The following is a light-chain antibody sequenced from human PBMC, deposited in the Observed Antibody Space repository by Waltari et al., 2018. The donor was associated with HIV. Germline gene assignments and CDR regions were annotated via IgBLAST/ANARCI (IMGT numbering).Light chain of an antibody. CDR1: QDISNY. CDR3: QQRSSWPPT. Sequence: IQMTQSPSSLSASVGDRVTITCQASQDISNYLNWYQQKPGKAPKLLIYDASNLETGVPSRFSGSGSGTDFTFTISSLEPEDFAVYYCQQRSSWPPTFGQGTKVEIK. CDR2: DAS. J-gene: IGKJ1*01. V-gene: IGKV1-33*01.